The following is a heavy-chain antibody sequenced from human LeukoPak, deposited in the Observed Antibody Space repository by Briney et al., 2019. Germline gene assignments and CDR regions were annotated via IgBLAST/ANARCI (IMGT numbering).Heavy chain of an antibody. CDR3: ARDQGMDGYNLGFIDY. V-gene: IGHV1-2*02. CDR2: INPNSGGT. D-gene: IGHD5-24*01. J-gene: IGHJ4*02. Sequence: ASVKVSCKASGYTFTNYNMHWVRQAPGQGLEWMGWINPNSGGTNYAQKFQGRVTMTRDTSISTAYMELSRLRSDDTAVYYCARDQGMDGYNLGFIDYWGQGTLVTVSS. CDR1: GYTFTNYN.